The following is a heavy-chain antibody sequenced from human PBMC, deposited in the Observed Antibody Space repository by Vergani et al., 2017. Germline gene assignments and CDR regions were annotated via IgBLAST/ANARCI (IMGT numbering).Heavy chain of an antibody. Sequence: QLQLQESGPGLVKPSETLSLTCTVSGGSISSSSYYWGWIRQPPGKGLEWIGSIYYSGSTYYNPSLKSRVTISVDTSKNQFSLKLSSVTAADTAVYYCARRRIYDYRVYYYGMDVWGQGTTVTVSS. CDR3: ARRRIYDYRVYYYGMDV. J-gene: IGHJ6*02. CDR1: GGSISSSSYY. D-gene: IGHD4-11*01. CDR2: IYYSGST. V-gene: IGHV4-39*01.